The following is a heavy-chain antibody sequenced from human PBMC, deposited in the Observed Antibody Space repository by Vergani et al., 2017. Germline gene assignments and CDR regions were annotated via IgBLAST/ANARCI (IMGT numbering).Heavy chain of an antibody. J-gene: IGHJ4*02. CDR1: GFTFSSYW. CDR2: IKQDGSEK. V-gene: IGHV3-7*03. D-gene: IGHD6-6*01. Sequence: EVQLVESGGGLVQPGGSLRLSCAASGFTFSSYWMSWVRQAPGKGLEWVANIKQDGSEKYYVDSVKGRFTISRDNAKNSLYLQMNSLRAEDTAVYYCAKVPGQLVYDYWGQGTLVTVSS. CDR3: AKVPGQLVYDY.